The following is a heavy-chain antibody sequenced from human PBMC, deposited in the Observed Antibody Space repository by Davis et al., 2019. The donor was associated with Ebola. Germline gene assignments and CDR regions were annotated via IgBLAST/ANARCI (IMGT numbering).Heavy chain of an antibody. D-gene: IGHD6-13*01. CDR1: GYTFTSYA. V-gene: IGHV1-3*01. J-gene: IGHJ5*02. CDR2: INAGNGNT. Sequence: ASVKVSCKASGYTFTSYAMHWVRQAPGQRLEWMGWINAGNGNTKYSQKLQGRVTMTTDTSASTAYMELSSLRSEDTAVYYCARDGIAAAGTGPGGWFDPWGQGTLVTVSS. CDR3: ARDGIAAAGTGPGGWFDP.